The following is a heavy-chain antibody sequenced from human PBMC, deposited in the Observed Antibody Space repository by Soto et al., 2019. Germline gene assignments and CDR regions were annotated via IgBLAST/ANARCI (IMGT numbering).Heavy chain of an antibody. Sequence: ASVKVSCKASGYTFTSYGISWVRQAPGQGLEWMGWISAYNGNTNYAQKLQGRVTMTTDTSTSTAYMELRSLRSDDTAVYYCARGRTRTTVTPYYFDYWGQGTLVTVSS. J-gene: IGHJ4*02. CDR2: ISAYNGNT. D-gene: IGHD4-17*01. CDR1: GYTFTSYG. V-gene: IGHV1-18*01. CDR3: ARGRTRTTVTPYYFDY.